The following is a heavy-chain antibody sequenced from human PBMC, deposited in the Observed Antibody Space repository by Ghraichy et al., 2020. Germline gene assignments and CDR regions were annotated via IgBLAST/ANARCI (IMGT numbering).Heavy chain of an antibody. V-gene: IGHV1-69*13. D-gene: IGHD4-23*01. Sequence: SVKVSCKASGGTFSSYAISWVRQAPGQGLEWMGGIIPIFGTANYAQKFQGRVTITANESTSTAYMDLSSLRSEDTAVYYCANGRQYHMTTVVTPTWYFDLWGRGTLVTVSS. CDR2: IIPIFGTA. CDR1: GGTFSSYA. J-gene: IGHJ2*01. CDR3: ANGRQYHMTTVVTPTWYFDL.